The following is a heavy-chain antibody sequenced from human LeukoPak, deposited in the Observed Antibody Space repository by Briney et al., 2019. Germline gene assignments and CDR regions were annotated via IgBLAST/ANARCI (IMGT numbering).Heavy chain of an antibody. CDR2: INQDGSVK. V-gene: IGHV3-7*01. Sequence: GGSLRLSCAASGFTFSSNWMCWVRQDPGKGLEWVANINQDGSVKNYVDSVKGRFTISRDNAKNSLYLQMNSLRAEDTAVYYCARVHCSSTSCYLDYWGQGTLVTVSS. CDR3: ARVHCSSTSCYLDY. CDR1: GFTFSSNW. D-gene: IGHD2-2*01. J-gene: IGHJ4*02.